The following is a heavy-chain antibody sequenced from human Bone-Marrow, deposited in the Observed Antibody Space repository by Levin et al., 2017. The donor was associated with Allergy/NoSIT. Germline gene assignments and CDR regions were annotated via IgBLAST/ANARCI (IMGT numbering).Heavy chain of an antibody. CDR3: TREVGIRSDYFDY. D-gene: IGHD1-26*01. CDR1: GDSVSSTSAA. V-gene: IGHV6-1*01. CDR2: TYYRSKWYA. Sequence: SQTLSLTCAISGDSVSSTSAAWIWIRQSPSRGLEWLGRTYYRSKWYADYEVSVKSRITINPDTSKNQFSLHLNSVTPEDTAVYYCTREVGIRSDYFDYWGQGTLVTVSS. J-gene: IGHJ4*02.